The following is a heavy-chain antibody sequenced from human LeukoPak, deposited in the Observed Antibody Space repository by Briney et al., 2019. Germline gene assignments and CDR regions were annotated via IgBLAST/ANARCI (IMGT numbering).Heavy chain of an antibody. J-gene: IGHJ4*02. CDR2: IYYSGST. CDR3: ARDHAPGIAVAGTNYSDY. Sequence: SETLSLTCTVSGGSISSYYWSWIRQPPGKGLEWIGYIYYSGSTNYNPSLKSRVTISVETSKNQFSLKLSSVTAADTAVYYCARDHAPGIAVAGTNYSDYWGQGTLVTVSS. D-gene: IGHD6-19*01. CDR1: GGSISSYY. V-gene: IGHV4-59*01.